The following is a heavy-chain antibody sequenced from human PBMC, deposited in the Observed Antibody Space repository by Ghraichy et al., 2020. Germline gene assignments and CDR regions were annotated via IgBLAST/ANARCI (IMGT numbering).Heavy chain of an antibody. CDR2: IYYSGST. D-gene: IGHD6-19*01. CDR3: ARTDGWYYFDY. V-gene: IGHV4-59*01. J-gene: IGHJ4*02. Sequence: SETLSLTCTVSGGSISSYYWSRIRQPPGKGLEWIGYIYYSGSTNYNPSLKSRVTISVDTSKNQFSLKLSSVTAADTAVYYCARTDGWYYFDYWGQGTLVTVSS. CDR1: GGSISSYY.